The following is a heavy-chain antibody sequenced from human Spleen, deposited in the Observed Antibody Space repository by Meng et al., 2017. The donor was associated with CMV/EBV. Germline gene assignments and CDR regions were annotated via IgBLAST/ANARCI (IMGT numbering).Heavy chain of an antibody. Sequence: TCAVYGGPLSGYYWSWLSQPPGRGLEWIGQLNMGAGTNYNPSLKSRVTISLDTSKNQFSLKMTSVTAADTAVYYCARGMVVIAPWFDPWGPGTLVTVSS. CDR2: LNMGAGT. V-gene: IGHV4-34*01. CDR1: GGPLSGYY. J-gene: IGHJ5*02. CDR3: ARGMVVIAPWFDP. D-gene: IGHD2-21*01.